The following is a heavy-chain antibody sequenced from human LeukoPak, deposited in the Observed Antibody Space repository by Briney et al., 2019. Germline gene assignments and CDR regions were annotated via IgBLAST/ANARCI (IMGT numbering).Heavy chain of an antibody. D-gene: IGHD2-2*01. CDR3: ARQEGYQLLFNY. V-gene: IGHV4-39*01. CDR1: GGSISSSSYY. Sequence: SETLSLTCTVSGGSISSSSYYWGWIRQPPGKGLEWIGSIYYSGSTHYNPSLKSRVTISVDTSKNQLSLKLSSVTAADTAVYYCARQEGYQLLFNYWGQGTLVTVSS. CDR2: IYYSGST. J-gene: IGHJ4*02.